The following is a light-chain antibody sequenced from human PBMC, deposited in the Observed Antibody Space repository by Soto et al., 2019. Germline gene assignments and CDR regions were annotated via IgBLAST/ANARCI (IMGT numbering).Light chain of an antibody. Sequence: VLTQPSSVCGSPGQSITVSCTGTSSDVGGYNSVSWYQQHPGKPPKLIIYEVSNRPSGVSDRFSGYKSGNTASLTISGLQAEDEADYYCSSYTSTSSYVFATGTKVTVL. J-gene: IGLJ1*01. CDR1: SSDVGGYNS. V-gene: IGLV2-14*03. CDR2: EVS. CDR3: SSYTSTSSYV.